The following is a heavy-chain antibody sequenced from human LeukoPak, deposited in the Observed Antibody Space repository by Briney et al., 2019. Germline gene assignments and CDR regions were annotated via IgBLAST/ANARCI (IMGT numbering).Heavy chain of an antibody. V-gene: IGHV3-7*01. CDR3: ARDRYSGSYGGVFDY. CDR2: IKQDGSEK. Sequence: PGGSLRLSCAASGFTFSSYWMSWVRQAPGKGLEWVANIKQDGSEKYYVDSVKGRFTISRDNAKNSLYLQMNSLRDEDTAVYYCARDRYSGSYGGVFDYWGQGTLVTVSS. J-gene: IGHJ4*02. D-gene: IGHD1-26*01. CDR1: GFTFSSYW.